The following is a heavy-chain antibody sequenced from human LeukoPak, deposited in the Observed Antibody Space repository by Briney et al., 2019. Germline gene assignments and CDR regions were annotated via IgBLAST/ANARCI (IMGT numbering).Heavy chain of an antibody. CDR2: IIPIFGIA. CDR3: ARDRDIWYSSSCSLNFDY. J-gene: IGHJ4*02. CDR1: RGTFRSYA. Sequence: SVQVPYQDSRGTFRSYAISWVQQAPGKGLEGMGRIIPIFGIANYAQKFQGRVTITADKSTSTAYMELSSLGSEDTAVYYCARDRDIWYSSSCSLNFDYWGQGTLVTVSS. V-gene: IGHV1-69*04. D-gene: IGHD6-13*01.